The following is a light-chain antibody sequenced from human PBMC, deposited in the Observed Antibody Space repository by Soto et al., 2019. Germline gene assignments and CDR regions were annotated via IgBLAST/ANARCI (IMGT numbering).Light chain of an antibody. CDR2: GAS. CDR1: QSISSSY. J-gene: IGKJ1*01. V-gene: IGKV3-20*01. CDR3: QQYGSSPSWK. Sequence: EIVLTQSPGTLSLSPGERATLSCRASQSISSSYFAWYQQRPGQAPRLLIYGASTRATGIPERFSGSGSGTDFTLTISRLELEDFAVYYWQQYGSSPSWKFGQGTKVE.